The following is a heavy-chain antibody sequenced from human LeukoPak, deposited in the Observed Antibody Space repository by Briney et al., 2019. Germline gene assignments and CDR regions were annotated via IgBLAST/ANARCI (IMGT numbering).Heavy chain of an antibody. CDR1: GFTFSNAW. J-gene: IGHJ6*02. CDR3: TTDLDENYHYYGMDV. CDR2: IKSKTDGGTT. Sequence: KPGGSLRLSCAASGFTFSNAWMSWVRQAPGKGLEWVGRIKSKTDGGTTDYAAPVKGRFTISRDDSKNTLYLQMNSLKTEDTAVYYCTTDLDENYHYYGMDVWGQGTTVTVSS. V-gene: IGHV3-15*01.